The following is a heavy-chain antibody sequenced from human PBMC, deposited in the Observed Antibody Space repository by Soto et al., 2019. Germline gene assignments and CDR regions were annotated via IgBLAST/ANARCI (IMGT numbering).Heavy chain of an antibody. V-gene: IGHV1-69*02. CDR3: AGPPVVVVAEPGVADAFDV. CDR1: GGTFSSYN. D-gene: IGHD2-15*01. CDR2: IIPILGIA. Sequence: QVQLVQSGAEVKKPGSSVKVSCKASGGTFSSYNISWVRQAPGQGLEWMGRIIPILGIANYGQQFQGSVTFTVNNSTSTAYMELSSLRSEDTAVYYCAGPPVVVVAEPGVADAFDVWGQGTMVTVSS. J-gene: IGHJ3*01.